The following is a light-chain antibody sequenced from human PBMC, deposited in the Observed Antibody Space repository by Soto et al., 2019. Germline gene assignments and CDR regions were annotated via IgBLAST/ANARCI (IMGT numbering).Light chain of an antibody. CDR3: QQSYSSPPT. V-gene: IGKV1-39*01. CDR2: AAS. CDR1: QSISNH. Sequence: DIHMTQSTSSLPASVEDRVIITFRASQSISNHLXWYQQKPGKAPKLLIFAASSLQSGVPSRFSGSRSGPDFTLTISSLQPEDFATYYCQQSYSSPPTFGQGTKVDI. J-gene: IGKJ1*01.